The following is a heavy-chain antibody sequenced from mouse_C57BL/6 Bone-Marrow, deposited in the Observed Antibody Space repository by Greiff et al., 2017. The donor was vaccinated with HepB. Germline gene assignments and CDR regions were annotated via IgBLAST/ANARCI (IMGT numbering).Heavy chain of an antibody. V-gene: IGHV14-1*01. Sequence: VQLQQSGAELVRPGASVKLSCTASGFNIKDYYMHWVKQRPEQGLEWIGRIDPEDGDTEYAPKFQGKANMTADTSSNTAYLQLSSLTSEDTAVYYCTVSALRRFAYWGQGTLVTVSA. D-gene: IGHD6-2*01. CDR2: IDPEDGDT. J-gene: IGHJ3*01. CDR1: GFNIKDYY. CDR3: TVSALRRFAY.